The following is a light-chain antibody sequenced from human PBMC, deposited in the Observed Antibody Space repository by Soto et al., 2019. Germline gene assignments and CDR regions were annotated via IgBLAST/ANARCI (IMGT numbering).Light chain of an antibody. CDR3: QHYDTYSGT. V-gene: IGKV1-5*03. CDR2: RAS. CDR1: QNINTW. J-gene: IGKJ3*01. Sequence: DIQMTQSPSTQSASVGDRVTITCRASQNINTWLAWYQQKPGKAPKLLIYRASSLESGVPSRFSGSGSGTEFTLTISSLQPEDFSTYYCQHYDTYSGTFGPGTKVDVK.